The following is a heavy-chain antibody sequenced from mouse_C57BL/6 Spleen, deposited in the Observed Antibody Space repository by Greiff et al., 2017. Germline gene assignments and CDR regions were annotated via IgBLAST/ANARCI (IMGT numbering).Heavy chain of an antibody. J-gene: IGHJ4*01. CDR3: ARRPSTIVSNYYAMDY. V-gene: IGHV2-6*03. CDR1: GFSLTSYG. Sequence: QVQLKESGPGLVAPSQSLSITCTVSGFSLTSYGVHWVRQPPGKGLEWLVVIWSNGSTTYNSALKSRLSISKDNSKSQVYLKMNSHQTDDTAMYYCARRPSTIVSNYYAMDYWGQGTSVTVSS. CDR2: IWSNGST. D-gene: IGHD2-5*01.